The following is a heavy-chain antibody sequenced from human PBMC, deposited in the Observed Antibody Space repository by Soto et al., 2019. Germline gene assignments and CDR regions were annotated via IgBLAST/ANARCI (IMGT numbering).Heavy chain of an antibody. J-gene: IGHJ4*02. D-gene: IGHD3-10*01. CDR1: GYTFTSYG. CDR3: ARDTWFGELLSTGCDY. Sequence: QVQLVQSGAEVKKPGASVKVSCKASGYTFTSYGISWVRQAPGQGLERMGWISAYNGNTNYAQKLQGRVTMTTDTSTSTAYMELRSLRSDDTAVYYCARDTWFGELLSTGCDYWGQGTLVTVSS. CDR2: ISAYNGNT. V-gene: IGHV1-18*01.